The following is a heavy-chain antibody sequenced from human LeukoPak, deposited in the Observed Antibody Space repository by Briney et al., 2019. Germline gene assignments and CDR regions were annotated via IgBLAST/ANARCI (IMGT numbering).Heavy chain of an antibody. CDR2: ISGDGGST. Sequence: GGSLRLSCAASGFTFDDYAMHWVRQAPGKGLEWVSLISGDGGSTYYADSVKGRFTISRDNSKNSLYLQMNSLRTEDTALYYCAKDKAGGYYYYGMDVRGQGTTVTVSS. CDR3: AKDKAGGYYYYGMDV. J-gene: IGHJ6*02. CDR1: GFTFDDYA. V-gene: IGHV3-43*02. D-gene: IGHD6-13*01.